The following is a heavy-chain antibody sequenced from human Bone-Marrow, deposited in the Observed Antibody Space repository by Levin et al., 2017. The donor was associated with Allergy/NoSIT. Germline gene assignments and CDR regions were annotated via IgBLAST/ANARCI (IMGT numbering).Heavy chain of an antibody. V-gene: IGHV3-74*01. CDR1: GFTFSSFW. J-gene: IGHJ5*02. Sequence: PGGSLRLSCVASGFTFSSFWMHWVRQAPGKGLLWVSRINNDGTITNYADSVKGRFTISRDNAKNTLYLQMNSLRAEDTGLYYCASGTDYDYGDYGWVDPWGQGTQVTVSS. CDR2: INNDGTIT. D-gene: IGHD4-17*01. CDR3: ASGTDYDYGDYGWVDP.